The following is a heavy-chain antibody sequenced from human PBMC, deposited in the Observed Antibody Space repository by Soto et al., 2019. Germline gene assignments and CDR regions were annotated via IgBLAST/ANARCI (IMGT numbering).Heavy chain of an antibody. Sequence: QVQLVQSGAEVKKPGASVKVSCKASGYTFTSYGISWVRQAPGQGLEWMGWISAYNGNTNYAQKLQGRVTMTTDTPTSTPHMELRTLSSDETAVYSCARDPETFDYWGPGALATVPS. CDR2: ISAYNGNT. CDR1: GYTFTSYG. J-gene: IGHJ4*02. V-gene: IGHV1-18*01. CDR3: ARDPETFDY.